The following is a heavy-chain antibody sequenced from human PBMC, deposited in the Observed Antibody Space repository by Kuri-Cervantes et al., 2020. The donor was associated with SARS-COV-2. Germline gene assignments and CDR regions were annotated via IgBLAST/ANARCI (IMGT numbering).Heavy chain of an antibody. V-gene: IGHV3-43D*03. J-gene: IGHJ4*02. CDR3: AKGQAPITMVRGTLYY. Sequence: GESLKISCAASGFILDDFGMYWVRQAPGKGLEWVSSITWDGGSTFYADSVKGRFTISRDNSKNSLYLQMNSLRTEDTALYYCAKGQAPITMVRGTLYYWGQGTLVTVSS. CDR1: GFILDDFG. CDR2: ITWDGGST. D-gene: IGHD3-10*01.